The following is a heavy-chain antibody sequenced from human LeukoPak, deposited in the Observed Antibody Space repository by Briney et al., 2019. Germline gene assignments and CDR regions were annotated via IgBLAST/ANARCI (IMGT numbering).Heavy chain of an antibody. J-gene: IGHJ4*02. V-gene: IGHV3-53*01. D-gene: IGHD6-13*01. CDR2: IYSGGST. CDR3: ARGGYSSSWYHFDY. Sequence: QPGGSLRLSYAASGFTVSSNYMSWVRQAPGKGLEWVSVIYSGGSTYYADSVKGRFTISRDNSKNTLYLQMNSLRAEDTAVYYCARGGYSSSWYHFDYWGQGTLVTVSS. CDR1: GFTVSSNY.